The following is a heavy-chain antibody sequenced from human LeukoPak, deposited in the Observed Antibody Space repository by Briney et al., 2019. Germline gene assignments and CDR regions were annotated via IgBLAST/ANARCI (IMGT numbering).Heavy chain of an antibody. J-gene: IGHJ6*03. CDR3: ARRSTVIAGYYYVDV. CDR1: GFTFSHYW. V-gene: IGHV3-7*01. CDR2: IRPDGGDT. D-gene: IGHD4-11*01. Sequence: GGSLRLSCAASGFTFSHYWMAWVRQSPGKGLEWLANIRPDGGDTAYVDSVKGRFTIDRDNTRNSVYLQMNSLRVEETAVYYCARRSTVIAGYYYVDVWGKGTSVTVSS.